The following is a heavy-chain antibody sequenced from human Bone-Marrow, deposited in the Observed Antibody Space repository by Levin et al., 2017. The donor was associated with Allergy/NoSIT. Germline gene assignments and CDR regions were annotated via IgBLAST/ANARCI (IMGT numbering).Heavy chain of an antibody. CDR1: GYTFTNYG. Sequence: ASVKVSCKASGYTFTNYGISWVRQAPGQGLEWMGWISGYNGNTIYAQNLQGRVTMTRDTSTSTAYMELRSLRSDDTAMYYCAKYNVVDYYDSSLFYGHWGQGTLVTVSS. J-gene: IGHJ4*02. D-gene: IGHD3-22*01. CDR2: ISGYNGNT. V-gene: IGHV1-18*01. CDR3: AKYNVVDYYDSSLFYGH.